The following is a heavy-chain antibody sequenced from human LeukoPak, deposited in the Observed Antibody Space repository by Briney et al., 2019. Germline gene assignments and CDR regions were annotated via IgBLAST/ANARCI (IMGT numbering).Heavy chain of an antibody. D-gene: IGHD6-25*01. CDR1: GFTFSSYA. CDR2: ISYDGSNK. J-gene: IGHJ6*03. Sequence: GGSLRLSCAASGFTFSSYAMHWVRQAPGKGLEWVAVISYDGSNKYCADSVKGRFTISRDNSKNTLYLQMNSLRAEDTAVYYCARAALESYYYYYMDVWGKGTTVTVSS. V-gene: IGHV3-30*01. CDR3: ARAALESYYYYYMDV.